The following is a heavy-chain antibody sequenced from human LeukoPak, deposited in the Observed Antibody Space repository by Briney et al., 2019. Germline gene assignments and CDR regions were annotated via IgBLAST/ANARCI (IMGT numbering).Heavy chain of an antibody. J-gene: IGHJ6*02. Sequence: SETLSLTCTVSGGSISSSGYYWGWIRQSPGKGLERIGSVDYTGITSHSPSLKSRVTISVDTSKNQFSLKVSSVSAADTAVYYCARVVSSWYPYYYYGMDVWGQGTTVTVSS. D-gene: IGHD6-13*01. V-gene: IGHV4-39*01. CDR1: GGSISSSGYY. CDR3: ARVVSSWYPYYYYGMDV. CDR2: VDYTGIT.